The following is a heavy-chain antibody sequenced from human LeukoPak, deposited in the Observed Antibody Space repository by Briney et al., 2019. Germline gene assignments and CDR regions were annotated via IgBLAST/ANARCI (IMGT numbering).Heavy chain of an antibody. CDR3: ARDRHRYSYDSSGYPPY. Sequence: PGGSLRLSCAASGFTFSSYAMHWVRQAPGKGLEYVSAISSNGGSTYYANSVKGRFTISRDNAKNSLYLQMNSLRAEDTAVYYCARDRHRYSYDSSGYPPYWGQGTLVTVSS. J-gene: IGHJ4*02. CDR1: GFTFSSYA. CDR2: ISSNGGST. V-gene: IGHV3-64*01. D-gene: IGHD3-22*01.